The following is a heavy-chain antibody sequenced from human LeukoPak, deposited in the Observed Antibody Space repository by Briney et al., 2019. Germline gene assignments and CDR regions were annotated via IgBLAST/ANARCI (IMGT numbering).Heavy chain of an antibody. CDR2: INPSGGST. Sequence: GGSLRLSCAASGFSFSIYAITWVRQAPGKGLEWVSTINPSGGSTYYADSVKGRFTISRDNSKNMVYLQMNSLRAEDTAVYYCAKDRAGTPWADWGQGTLVTVSS. D-gene: IGHD1-1*01. V-gene: IGHV3-23*01. J-gene: IGHJ4*02. CDR1: GFSFSIYA. CDR3: AKDRAGTPWAD.